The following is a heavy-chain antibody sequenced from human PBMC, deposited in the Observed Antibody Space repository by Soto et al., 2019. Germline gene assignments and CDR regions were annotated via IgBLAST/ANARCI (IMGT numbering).Heavy chain of an antibody. CDR3: AREPKESFYFDY. J-gene: IGHJ4*02. D-gene: IGHD3-10*01. Sequence: ASVKVSCKASGYTFTNYNIHWFRQAPGQGLEWLGIIRPSGINTAYAQRFQGRVTVTRDTSTGIANMELASLTSEDTAVCYCAREPKESFYFDYWGQGTLVTVSS. V-gene: IGHV1-46*01. CDR2: IRPSGINT. CDR1: GYTFTNYN.